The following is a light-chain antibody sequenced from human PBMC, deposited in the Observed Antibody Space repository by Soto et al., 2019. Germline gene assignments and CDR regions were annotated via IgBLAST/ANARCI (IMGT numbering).Light chain of an antibody. CDR2: AAS. CDR3: QQLNSYPPLFT. V-gene: IGKV1-9*01. CDR1: QGISSY. J-gene: IGKJ3*01. Sequence: DIQLTQSPSFLSASVGDRVTITCRASQGISSYLAWYQQKPGKAPKLLIYAASTLQSGVPSRFSGSGSGTEFTLTISSLQPEDFATYYCQQLNSYPPLFTFVPGTKVDIK.